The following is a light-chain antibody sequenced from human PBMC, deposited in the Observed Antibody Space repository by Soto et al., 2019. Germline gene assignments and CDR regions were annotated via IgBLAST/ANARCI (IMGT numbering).Light chain of an antibody. Sequence: DIQMTQSPSSLSASLGDRVTITCRASQGISVYLAWFQQKPGKVPKLLIYAASTLQSGVPSRFSGSGSGTDFTLTISSLQPEDVATYYCQQRSIWPPYTFGLGTKLEIK. CDR3: QQRSIWPPYT. CDR1: QGISVY. CDR2: AAS. J-gene: IGKJ2*01. V-gene: IGKV1-27*01.